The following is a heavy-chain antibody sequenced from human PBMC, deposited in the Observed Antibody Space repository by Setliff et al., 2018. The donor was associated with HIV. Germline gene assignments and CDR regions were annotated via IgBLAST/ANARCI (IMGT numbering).Heavy chain of an antibody. Sequence: SETLSLTCTVSGGSISSSSYYWGWIRQPPGKGLEWIGSIYYSGSTYYNPSLKSRVTISVDTSKNQFSLKLSSVTAAGTAVYYCARLGGSYRIYYYYYMGVWGKGTTVTVSS. J-gene: IGHJ6*03. CDR1: GGSISSSSYY. CDR3: ARLGGSYRIYYYYYMGV. D-gene: IGHD1-26*01. CDR2: IYYSGST. V-gene: IGHV4-39*01.